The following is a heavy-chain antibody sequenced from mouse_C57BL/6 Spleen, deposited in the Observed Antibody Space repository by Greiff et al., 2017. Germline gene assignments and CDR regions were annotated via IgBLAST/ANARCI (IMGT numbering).Heavy chain of an antibody. CDR3: SYDYDFGD. V-gene: IGHV5-17*01. D-gene: IGHD2-4*01. CDR1: GFTFSDYG. CDR2: ISSGSSTI. J-gene: IGHJ3*01. Sequence: EVHLQQSGAGLVKPGASVKLSCTASGFTFSDYGMHWVRQAPEKGLEWVAYISSGSSTIYYADTVKGRVTISRDNAKNTLFLQISSLRSEDTAMYYCSYDYDFGDWGKGTLVTVSA.